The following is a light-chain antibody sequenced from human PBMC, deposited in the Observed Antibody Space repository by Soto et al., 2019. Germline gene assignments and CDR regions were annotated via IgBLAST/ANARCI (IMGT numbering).Light chain of an antibody. J-gene: IGKJ4*02. Sequence: DIQMTQSPSTLSASVGDTVTVTCRASQSISGRLAWYQQKPGEAPHLIVYDASTLENGVSSRFSGSGSGTVFTLTINSLQTHDFATYYCQQYATYHRTFGRGTRLEVK. V-gene: IGKV1-5*01. CDR2: DAS. CDR3: QQYATYHRT. CDR1: QSISGR.